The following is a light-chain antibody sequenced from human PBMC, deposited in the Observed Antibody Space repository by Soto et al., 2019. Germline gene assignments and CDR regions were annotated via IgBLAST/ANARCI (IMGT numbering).Light chain of an antibody. CDR3: QSYDSSLSGSVV. J-gene: IGLJ2*01. CDR1: GSNIGAGYD. V-gene: IGLV1-40*01. Sequence: QSVLTQPPSVSGAPGQRVTISCTGSGSNIGAGYDVHWYQQLPGTAPKLLIFDNTNRPSGVPDRFSASRSGTSASLAITGLQAGDEADYFCQSYDSSLSGSVVFGGGTKLTVL. CDR2: DNT.